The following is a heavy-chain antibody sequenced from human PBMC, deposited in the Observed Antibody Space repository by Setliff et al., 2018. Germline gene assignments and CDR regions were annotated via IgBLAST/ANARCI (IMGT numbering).Heavy chain of an antibody. CDR3: VRTCSGSGCYAGLES. V-gene: IGHV3-33*08. J-gene: IGHJ4*02. D-gene: IGHD2-15*01. CDR2: IWDDGGNK. CDR1: GFTFSTYR. Sequence: GESLKISCAASGFTFSTYRMHWVRQAPGKGLEWVAVIWDDGGNKYHADSVKGRFTISRDNSKNTLYLQMNSLRPEDTAVYYCVRTCSGSGCYAGLESWGQGTPVTVSS.